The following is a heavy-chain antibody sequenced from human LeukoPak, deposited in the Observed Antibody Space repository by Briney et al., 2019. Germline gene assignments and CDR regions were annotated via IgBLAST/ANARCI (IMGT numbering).Heavy chain of an antibody. V-gene: IGHV4-34*01. CDR3: ARGYCSSTSCYDEEFLYYYYGMDV. J-gene: IGHJ6*02. CDR2: INHSGST. CDR1: GGSFSGYY. Sequence: PSETLSLTCAVYGGSFSGYYWSWIRQPPGKGLEWIGEINHSGSTNYNPSLKSRVTISVDTSKNQFSLKLSSVTAADTAAYYCARGYCSSTSCYDEEFLYYYYGMDVWGQGTTVTVSS. D-gene: IGHD2-2*01.